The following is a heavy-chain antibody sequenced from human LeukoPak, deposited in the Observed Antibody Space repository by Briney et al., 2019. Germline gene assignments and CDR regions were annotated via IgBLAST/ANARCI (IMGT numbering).Heavy chain of an antibody. CDR1: GFTFSSYS. J-gene: IGHJ4*02. Sequence: GGSLRLSCAASGFTFSSYSMNWVRQAPGKGLEWVSSISSSSSTIYYADSVKGRFTVSRDNAKNSLYLQMNSLRAEDTAVYYCARGLKWEPFDYWGQGTLVTVSS. V-gene: IGHV3-48*01. CDR2: ISSSSSTI. D-gene: IGHD1-26*01. CDR3: ARGLKWEPFDY.